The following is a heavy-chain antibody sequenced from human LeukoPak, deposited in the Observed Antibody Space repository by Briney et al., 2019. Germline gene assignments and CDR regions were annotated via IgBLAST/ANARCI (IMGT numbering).Heavy chain of an antibody. J-gene: IGHJ4*02. Sequence: ASVKVSCKASGGTFSSYAISWVRQAPGQGLEWMGRIISILGIANYAQKFQGRVTITADKSTSTAYMELSSLRSEDTAVYYCARLKAADPQLDCWGQGTLVTVSS. CDR3: ARLKAADPQLDC. D-gene: IGHD6-13*01. CDR2: IISILGIA. CDR1: GGTFSSYA. V-gene: IGHV1-69*04.